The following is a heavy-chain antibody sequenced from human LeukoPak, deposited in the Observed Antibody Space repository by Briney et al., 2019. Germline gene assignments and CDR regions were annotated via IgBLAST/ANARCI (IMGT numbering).Heavy chain of an antibody. CDR2: MNPNSGNT. Sequence: ASVKVSCKASGYTFTSYDINWVRQATGQGLEWMGWMNPNSGNTGYAQKFQGRVTMTRNTSISTAYMELSSLRSEDTAVYYCARAGMVRENYGMDVWGQGTTVTVSS. D-gene: IGHD3-10*01. J-gene: IGHJ6*02. CDR3: ARAGMVRENYGMDV. V-gene: IGHV1-8*01. CDR1: GYTFTSYD.